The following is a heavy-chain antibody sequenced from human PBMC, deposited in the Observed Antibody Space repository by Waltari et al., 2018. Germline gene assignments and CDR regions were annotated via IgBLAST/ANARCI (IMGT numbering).Heavy chain of an antibody. CDR1: GFTFSSYV. CDR2: SSGGGTTT. CDR3: ARRILASEYHGMDV. V-gene: IGHV3-23*01. J-gene: IGHJ6*02. Sequence: EVQLLESGGGLVQPGGSLRLPCSASGFTFSSYVMNWVGQAPGKGLELVSVSSGGGTTTYYADSVRGRFTISRDDSRNTVYLQMNNLRVEDTAIYYCARRILASEYHGMDVWGQGTTVTVSS. D-gene: IGHD2-2*01.